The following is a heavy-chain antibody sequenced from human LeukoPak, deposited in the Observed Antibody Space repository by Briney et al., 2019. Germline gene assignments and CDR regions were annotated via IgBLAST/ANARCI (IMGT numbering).Heavy chain of an antibody. CDR2: INWNGGST. CDR1: GFTFRSYA. J-gene: IGHJ5*02. D-gene: IGHD3-22*01. V-gene: IGHV3-20*04. Sequence: RTGGSLRLSCAASGFTFRSYAMSWVRQAPGKGLEWVSGINWNGGSTGYADSVKGRFTISRDNAKNSLYLQMNSLRAEDTALYYCARMPIDYDSSGYYYNWFDPWGQGTLVTVSS. CDR3: ARMPIDYDSSGYYYNWFDP.